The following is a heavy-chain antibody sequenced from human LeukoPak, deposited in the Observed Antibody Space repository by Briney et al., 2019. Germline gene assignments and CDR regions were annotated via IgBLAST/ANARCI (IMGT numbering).Heavy chain of an antibody. CDR2: IIPIFGTA. D-gene: IGHD3-3*01. J-gene: IGHJ6*04. Sequence: SVKVSCKASGGTFSSYAITWVRQAPGQGLEWMGGIIPIFGTANYAQKFQGRGTITADESTSTAYMELSSLRSEDTAVYYCALSGAIFGVVITPFVDVWGKGTTVTVSS. CDR3: ALSGAIFGVVITPFVDV. CDR1: GGTFSSYA. V-gene: IGHV1-69*01.